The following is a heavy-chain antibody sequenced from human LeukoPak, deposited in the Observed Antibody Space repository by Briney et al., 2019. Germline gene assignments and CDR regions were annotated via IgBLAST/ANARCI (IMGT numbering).Heavy chain of an antibody. V-gene: IGHV3-21*01. Sequence: GGSLRLSCAASGFTFSSYSMNWVSQAPGKGLEWVSSISSSSSYIYYADSVKGRFTISRDNAKNSLYLQMNSLRAEDTAVYYCARATAVTGGYWGQGTLVTVSS. CDR3: ARATAVTGGY. CDR2: ISSSSSYI. D-gene: IGHD6-19*01. J-gene: IGHJ4*02. CDR1: GFTFSSYS.